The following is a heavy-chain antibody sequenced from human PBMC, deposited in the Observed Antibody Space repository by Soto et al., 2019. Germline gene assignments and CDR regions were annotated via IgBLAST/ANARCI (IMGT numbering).Heavy chain of an antibody. CDR2: ISAYNGNT. D-gene: IGHD3-16*02. CDR1: GYTFTSYG. J-gene: IGHJ4*02. V-gene: IGHV1-18*01. CDR3: ASLPYDYVWGSYRDY. Sequence: QVQLVQSGAEVKKPGASVKVSCKASGYTFTSYGIIWVRQAPGQGLEWMGWISAYNGNTNYAQKLQGRVTMTTDTSTSTAYMELRSLRSDDTAVYYCASLPYDYVWGSYRDYWGQGTLVTVSS.